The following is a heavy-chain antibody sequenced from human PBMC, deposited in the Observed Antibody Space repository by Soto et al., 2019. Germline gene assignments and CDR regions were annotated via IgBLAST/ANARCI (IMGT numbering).Heavy chain of an antibody. CDR3: VRGVPGDQTYFWYGMDV. Sequence: EVQLVESGVGLVQPGESLRLSCAASGFTFSSYSMNWVRQAPGKGLPWISYISSSSNTIYYADSVKGRFTISRDYAKNSLYLQMNSLTDEDTAVYSCVRGVPGDQTYFWYGMDVWGQGTTVTVSS. D-gene: IGHD7-27*01. CDR2: ISSSSNTI. CDR1: GFTFSSYS. J-gene: IGHJ6*02. V-gene: IGHV3-48*02.